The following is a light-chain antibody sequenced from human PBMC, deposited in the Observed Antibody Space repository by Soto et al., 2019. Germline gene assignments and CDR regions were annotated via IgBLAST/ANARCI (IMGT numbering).Light chain of an antibody. J-gene: IGKJ1*01. Sequence: EIVMTQSPATLSVSPGERATLSCRASQSVSSNLAWYQQKPGKAPRLLIYGASTRVTGIPARFSGSGSGTAFILPTISLQSHDFAVYYCQQYNNWPPRTFGQGTKVEIK. CDR3: QQYNNWPPRT. V-gene: IGKV3-15*01. CDR2: GAS. CDR1: QSVSSN.